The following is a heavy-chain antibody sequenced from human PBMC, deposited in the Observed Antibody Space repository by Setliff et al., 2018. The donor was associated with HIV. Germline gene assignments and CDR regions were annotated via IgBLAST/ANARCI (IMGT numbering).Heavy chain of an antibody. D-gene: IGHD6-13*01. CDR2: ISLDGSNK. Sequence: GGSLRLSCEVSSTFTFRTSILHWVRQAPGKGLDWVAGISLDGSNKNYADSVKGRFTISRDNSKNTLFLQMNSLRTDDTAVYYCANSASRAAAAAEYFHHWGQGTLVTVSS. J-gene: IGHJ1*01. CDR3: ANSASRAAAAAEYFHH. V-gene: IGHV3-30*18. CDR1: TFTFRTSI.